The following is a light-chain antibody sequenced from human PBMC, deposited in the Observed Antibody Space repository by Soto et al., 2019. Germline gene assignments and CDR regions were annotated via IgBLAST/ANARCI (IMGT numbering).Light chain of an antibody. Sequence: QSALTQPDSVSHSPGQSSTISCTGTSSDDCDYYYVSWYKQHPGKAPNLMIYEVSNRPSGVSTRFSGSKSGNTASLTISGLQAEDEAAYYCSSYTSSSTLVFGTGTKVTVL. CDR1: SSDDCDYYY. CDR2: EVS. J-gene: IGLJ1*01. CDR3: SSYTSSSTLV. V-gene: IGLV2-14*01.